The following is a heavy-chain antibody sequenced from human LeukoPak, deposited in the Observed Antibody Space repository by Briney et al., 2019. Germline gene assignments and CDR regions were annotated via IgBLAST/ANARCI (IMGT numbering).Heavy chain of an antibody. J-gene: IGHJ4*02. CDR2: ISSSGSTI. V-gene: IGHV3-11*04. CDR3: ARRSPGAAFWSGYYGDFDY. CDR1: GFTFSDYY. D-gene: IGHD3-3*01. Sequence: GGSLRLSCAASGFTFSDYYMSWIRQAPGKGLEWVSYISSSGSTIYYADSVKGRFTISRDNAKNSLYLQMNSLRAEDTAVYYCARRSPGAAFWSGYYGDFDYWGQGTLVTVSS.